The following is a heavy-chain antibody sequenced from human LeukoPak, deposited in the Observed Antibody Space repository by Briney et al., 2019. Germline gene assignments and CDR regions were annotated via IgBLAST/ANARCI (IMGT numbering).Heavy chain of an antibody. CDR2: INHSGST. Sequence: PSETLSLTCAVDGGSFSGYYWSWLRQPPGKRLEWIGEINHSGSTNYNPSLKSRVTISVDKSKNHFSLKLSSVNAPDTAVYYCARGRGYYGSGSYYLPYRSYYMDVWGKGTTVTVSS. CDR1: GGSFSGYY. CDR3: ARGRGYYGSGSYYLPYRSYYMDV. V-gene: IGHV4-34*01. J-gene: IGHJ6*03. D-gene: IGHD3-10*01.